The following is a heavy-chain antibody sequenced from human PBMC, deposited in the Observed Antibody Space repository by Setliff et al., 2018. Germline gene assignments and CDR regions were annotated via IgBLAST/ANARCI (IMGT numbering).Heavy chain of an antibody. CDR3: ARTCSGSGCYAGLES. CDR1: GFTFSTYR. V-gene: IGHV3-30*03. Sequence: GGSLRLSCAASGFTFSTYRMHWVRQAPGKGLEWVAVILDDGVKKYHADSVKGRFTISRDNSKNTLYLQMNSLRPEDTAVYYCARTCSGSGCYAGLESGGQGTPVTVSS. J-gene: IGHJ4*02. D-gene: IGHD2-15*01. CDR2: ILDDGVKK.